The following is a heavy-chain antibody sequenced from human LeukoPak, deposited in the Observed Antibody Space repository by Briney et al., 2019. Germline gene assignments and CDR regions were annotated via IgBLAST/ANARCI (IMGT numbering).Heavy chain of an antibody. Sequence: SETLSLTCAVSGGSISSGGYSWSWIRQPPGKALEWIGYIYYSGSTNYNPSLKSRVTISVDTSKSQFSLKLSSVTAADTAVYYCARDPAYDSSGYGFDPWGQGTLVTVSS. J-gene: IGHJ5*02. D-gene: IGHD3-22*01. CDR2: IYYSGST. CDR3: ARDPAYDSSGYGFDP. CDR1: GGSISSGGYS. V-gene: IGHV4-61*08.